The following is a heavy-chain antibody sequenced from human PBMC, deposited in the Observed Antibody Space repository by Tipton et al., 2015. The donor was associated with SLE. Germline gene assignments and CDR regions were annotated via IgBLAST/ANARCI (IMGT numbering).Heavy chain of an antibody. Sequence: SLRLSCAASGFTFSSYAMHWVRQAPGKGLEWVAVISYDGSNKYYADSVKGRFTISRDNSKNTLHVQMNSLRAEDTAVYYCGSDPGDWGYDYWGQGTLVTVSS. D-gene: IGHD7-27*01. CDR3: GSDPGDWGYDY. CDR1: GFTFSSYA. V-gene: IGHV3-30*04. CDR2: ISYDGSNK. J-gene: IGHJ4*02.